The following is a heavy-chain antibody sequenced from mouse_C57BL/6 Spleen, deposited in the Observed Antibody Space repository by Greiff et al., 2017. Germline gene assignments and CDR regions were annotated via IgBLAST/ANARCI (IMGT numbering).Heavy chain of an antibody. D-gene: IGHD1-1*01. V-gene: IGHV1-55*01. Sequence: QVQLQQPGAELVKPGASVKMSCKASGYTFTSYWITWVKQRPGQGLEWIGDIYPGSGSTNYNEKFKSKATLTVDTSSSTAYMQLSSLTSEDSAVYYWARGYYGSSYYWYFDVWGTGTTVTVSS. CDR1: GYTFTSYW. CDR3: ARGYYGSSYYWYFDV. CDR2: IYPGSGST. J-gene: IGHJ1*03.